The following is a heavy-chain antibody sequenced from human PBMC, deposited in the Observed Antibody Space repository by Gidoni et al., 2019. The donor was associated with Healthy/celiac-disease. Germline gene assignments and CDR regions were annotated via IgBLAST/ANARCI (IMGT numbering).Heavy chain of an antibody. D-gene: IGHD2-2*01. V-gene: IGHV3-30*01. CDR2: ISYDGSNK. Sequence: QVQLVESGGGVVQPGRSLRLSCAASGFPFSRYAMHWVRQAPGKGLEWVAVISYDGSNKYYADTVKGRFTISRDNSKNTLYLQMNSLRAEDTAVYYCARDYSIVVVPAANHDAFDIWGKGTMVTVSS. CDR3: ARDYSIVVVPAANHDAFDI. CDR1: GFPFSRYA. J-gene: IGHJ3*02.